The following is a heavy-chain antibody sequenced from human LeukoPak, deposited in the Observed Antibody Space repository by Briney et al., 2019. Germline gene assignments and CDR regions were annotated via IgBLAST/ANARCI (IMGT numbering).Heavy chain of an antibody. J-gene: IGHJ4*02. CDR1: GGSISSGGYY. V-gene: IGHV4-30-2*01. D-gene: IGHD2-2*01. CDR2: IYHSGST. CDR3: ARDPAFARYCSSTSCRGGFDY. Sequence: PSQTLSLTCTVSGGSISSGGYYWSWIRQPPGKGLEWIGYIYHSGSTYYNPSLKSRVTISVDRSKNQFSLKLSSVTAADTAVYYCARDPAFARYCSSTSCRGGFDYWGQGTLVTVSS.